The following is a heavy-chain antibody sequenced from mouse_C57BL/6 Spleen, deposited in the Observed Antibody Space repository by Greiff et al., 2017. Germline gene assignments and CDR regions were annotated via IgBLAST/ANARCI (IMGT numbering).Heavy chain of an antibody. J-gene: IGHJ1*03. CDR1: GYTFPSYW. V-gene: IGHV1-52*01. D-gene: IGHD6-1*01. Sequence: VQLQQPGAELVRPGSSVKLSCKASGYTFPSYWIHWVKQRPIQGLEWIGNIDPSDSETHYNQKFKDKATLTVDKSSSTAYMQLSSLTSEDSAVYYCATSHPGYFDVWGTGTTVTVSS. CDR3: ATSHPGYFDV. CDR2: IDPSDSET.